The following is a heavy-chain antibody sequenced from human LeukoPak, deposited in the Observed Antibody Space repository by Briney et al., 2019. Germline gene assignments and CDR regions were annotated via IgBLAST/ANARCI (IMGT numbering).Heavy chain of an antibody. CDR1: GGSISSYY. J-gene: IGHJ3*02. D-gene: IGHD4-23*01. CDR3: ARARGNSIAFDI. V-gene: IGHV4-59*01. CDR2: IYYSGST. Sequence: SETLSLTCTVSGGSISSYYWSWIQQPPGKGLEWIGYIYYSGSTNYNPSLKSRVTISVDTSKNQFSLKLSSVTAADTAVYYCARARGNSIAFDIWGQGTMVTVSS.